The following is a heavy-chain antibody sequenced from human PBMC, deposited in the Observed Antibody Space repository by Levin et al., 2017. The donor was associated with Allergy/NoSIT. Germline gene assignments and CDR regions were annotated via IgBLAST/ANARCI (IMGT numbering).Heavy chain of an antibody. J-gene: IGHJ3*02. D-gene: IGHD2-2*02. Sequence: KASETLSLTCTVSGASISTYYWSWIRQPAGKELEWIGLFYTSGSTKYNPSLKSRVTMSVDTSKNQFSLKLSSVTAADTAVYYCARDPGPMYCSSACCYSLGAGGAFDSWGQGRMVTVSS. CDR2: FYTSGST. CDR3: ARDPGPMYCSSACCYSLGAGGAFDS. V-gene: IGHV4-4*07. CDR1: GASISTYY.